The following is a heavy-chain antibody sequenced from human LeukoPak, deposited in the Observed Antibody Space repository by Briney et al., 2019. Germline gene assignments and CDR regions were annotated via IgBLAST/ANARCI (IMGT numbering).Heavy chain of an antibody. CDR3: ARGPLDYYFDS. CDR1: GGSISSSSYY. J-gene: IGHJ4*02. V-gene: IGHV4-61*05. Sequence: SETLSLTCTVSGGSISSSSYYWGWIRLPPGKGLEWIGYIYNSGSGNYNPSLMSRVTISLDTSRNQFSLNLNSVTAADTAVYYCARGPLDYYFDSRGQGTLVTVSS. CDR2: IYNSGSG.